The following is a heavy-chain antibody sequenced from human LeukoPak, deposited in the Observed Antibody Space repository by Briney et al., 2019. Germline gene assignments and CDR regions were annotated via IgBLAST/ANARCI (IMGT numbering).Heavy chain of an antibody. CDR3: AREALRYFDWLSYYYYGMDV. CDR1: GYTSTSYG. Sequence: ASVKVSCKASGYTSTSYGISWVRQAPGQGLEWMGWISAYNGNTNYAQKLQGRVTMATDTSTSTAYMELRSLRSDDTAVYYCAREALRYFDWLSYYYYGMDVWGQGTTVTVSS. CDR2: ISAYNGNT. V-gene: IGHV1-18*01. J-gene: IGHJ6*02. D-gene: IGHD3-9*01.